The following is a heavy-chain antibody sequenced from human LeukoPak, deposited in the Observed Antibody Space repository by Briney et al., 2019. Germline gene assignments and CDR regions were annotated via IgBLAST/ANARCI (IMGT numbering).Heavy chain of an antibody. CDR2: IRHDGSSP. D-gene: IGHD3-9*01. J-gene: IGHJ4*02. V-gene: IGHV3-30*02. Sequence: PGGSLRLSCAASGFTFNGYGMYWVRQAPGKGLEWVAFIRHDGSSPDYGDSVKGRFIVSRDNSKNTLYLQMNSLRAEDTAVYYCAKDHYDILPAFDYWGQGTLVTVSS. CDR1: GFTFNGYG. CDR3: AKDHYDILPAFDY.